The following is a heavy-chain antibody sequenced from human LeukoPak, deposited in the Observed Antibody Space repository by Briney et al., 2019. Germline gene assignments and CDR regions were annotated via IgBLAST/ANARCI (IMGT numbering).Heavy chain of an antibody. CDR3: ARYGDPSLDPYYYYGMDV. J-gene: IGHJ6*02. Sequence: GGSRRLSCAASGFTFSSYSMNWVRQAPGKGLEWVSSISTSSSYIYYADSVKGRFTISRDNAKNSLYLQMNSLRAEDTAVYYCARYGDPSLDPYYYYGMDVWGQGTTVTVSS. CDR1: GFTFSSYS. V-gene: IGHV3-21*01. D-gene: IGHD4-17*01. CDR2: ISTSSSYI.